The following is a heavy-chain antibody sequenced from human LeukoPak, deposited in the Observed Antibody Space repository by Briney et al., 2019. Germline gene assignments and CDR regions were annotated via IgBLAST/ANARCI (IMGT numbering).Heavy chain of an antibody. Sequence: PSETLSLTCTVSGGSISSGSYYWSWIRQPAGKGLEWIGRIYTSGSTNYNPSLKSRVTISVDTSKNQFSLKLSSVTAADTAVYYCARGRTGYFSGWHWFDPWGQGTLVTVSS. J-gene: IGHJ5*02. V-gene: IGHV4-61*02. CDR1: GGSISSGSYY. CDR3: ARGRTGYFSGWHWFDP. CDR2: IYTSGST. D-gene: IGHD6-19*01.